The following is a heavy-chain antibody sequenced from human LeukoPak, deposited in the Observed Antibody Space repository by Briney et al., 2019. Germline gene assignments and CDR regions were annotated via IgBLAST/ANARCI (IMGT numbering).Heavy chain of an antibody. Sequence: GGSLRLSCAASEFTFSSYSMNWVRQAPGKGLEWVSSISSTRTYIYYADSVKGRFTISRDNAKNSLYLQMNSLRAEDTAVYFCARDRIGYCSATSCFVNSYYYMDVWGKGTTVTVSS. CDR1: EFTFSSYS. CDR2: ISSTRTYI. D-gene: IGHD2-2*01. J-gene: IGHJ6*03. V-gene: IGHV3-21*01. CDR3: ARDRIGYCSATSCFVNSYYYMDV.